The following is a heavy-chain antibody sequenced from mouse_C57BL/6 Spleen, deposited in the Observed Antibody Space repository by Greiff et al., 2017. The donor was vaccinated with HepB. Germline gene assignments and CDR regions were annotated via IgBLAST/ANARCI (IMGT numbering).Heavy chain of an antibody. Sequence: LQESDAELVKPGASVKISCKVSGYTFTDHTIHWMKQRPEQGLEWIGYIYPRDGSTKYNEKFKGKATLTADKSSSTAYMQLNSLTSEDSAVYVCARSELGRKYAMDYWGQGTSVTVSS. V-gene: IGHV1-78*01. CDR1: GYTFTDHT. CDR3: ARSELGRKYAMDY. J-gene: IGHJ4*01. D-gene: IGHD4-1*01. CDR2: IYPRDGST.